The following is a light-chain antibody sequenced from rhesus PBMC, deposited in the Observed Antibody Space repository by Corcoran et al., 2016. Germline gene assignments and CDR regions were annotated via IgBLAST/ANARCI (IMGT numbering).Light chain of an antibody. CDR2: DAS. Sequence: DIQLTQSPSSLSASVGDRVTITCRASQGISSYLAWYQQKSGKAPKLLIFDASSLQSGVPLRFSGSGSWIEFTLTISRLQPEDFATYYCQQRNTFPFTFGPGTKLDIK. CDR3: QQRNTFPFT. V-gene: IGKV1-38*01. CDR1: QGISSY. J-gene: IGKJ3*01.